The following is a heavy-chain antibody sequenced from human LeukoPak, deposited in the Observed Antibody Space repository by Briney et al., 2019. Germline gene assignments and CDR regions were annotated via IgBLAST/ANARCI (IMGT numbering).Heavy chain of an antibody. CDR1: GFTFNSYD. V-gene: IGHV3-13*01. CDR3: ARKKSGSGSLDY. D-gene: IGHD3-10*01. Sequence: GGSLRLSCAASGFTFNSYDMHWVRQAPGKGLEWVSGIGTAGDTYYPGSVKGRFTISRENAKNSLYLQMNSLRAGDTAVYYCARKKSGSGSLDYWGQGTLVTVSS. CDR2: IGTAGDT. J-gene: IGHJ4*02.